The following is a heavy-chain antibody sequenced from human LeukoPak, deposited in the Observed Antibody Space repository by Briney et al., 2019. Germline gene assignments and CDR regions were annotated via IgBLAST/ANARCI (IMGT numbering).Heavy chain of an antibody. CDR1: GFTFSNAW. J-gene: IGHJ4*02. V-gene: IGHV3-11*04. CDR3: ARAHWDGFDV. Sequence: GGSLRLSCAASGFTFSNAWMSWVRQAPGKGLEWISYITSTGSSTYYAECVEGRFTISRDNAKNSLYLQMNSLRADDTAVYYCARAHWDGFDVWGQGTLVTVSS. D-gene: IGHD3-10*01. CDR2: ITSTGSST.